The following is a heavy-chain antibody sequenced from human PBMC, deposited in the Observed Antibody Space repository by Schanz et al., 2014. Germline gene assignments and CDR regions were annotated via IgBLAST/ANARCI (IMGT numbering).Heavy chain of an antibody. J-gene: IGHJ4*02. CDR3: ARDLISSGWYG. CDR2: INPNSGTT. D-gene: IGHD6-19*01. V-gene: IGHV1-2*04. Sequence: QVQVVQSGAEVKKPGASVTVSCKASGYDFHIYAYSWVRQAPGQGPEWIGWINPNSGTTNYAQKFQGWVTMTRDTSISTAYMELSSLRVEDTAVYYCARDLISSGWYGWGQGTLVTVSS. CDR1: GYDFHIYA.